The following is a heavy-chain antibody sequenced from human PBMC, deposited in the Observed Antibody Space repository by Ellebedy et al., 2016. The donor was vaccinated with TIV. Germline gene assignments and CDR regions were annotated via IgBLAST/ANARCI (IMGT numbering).Heavy chain of an antibody. CDR1: GFTFSGSA. D-gene: IGHD4-17*01. V-gene: IGHV3-73*01. Sequence: GESLKISCAASGFTFSGSAMHWVRQASGKGLEWVGRIRSKANSYATAYAASVKGRFTISRDDSKNTAYLQMNSLKTEDTAVYYCTNGDYVGYWGQGTLVTGSS. J-gene: IGHJ4*02. CDR3: TNGDYVGY. CDR2: IRSKANSYAT.